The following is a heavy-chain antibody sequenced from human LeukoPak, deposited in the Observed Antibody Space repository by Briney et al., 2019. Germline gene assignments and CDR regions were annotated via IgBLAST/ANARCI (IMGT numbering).Heavy chain of an antibody. V-gene: IGHV5-51*01. Sequence: PGESLQISCKGSGYIFTSYWIGWGRQVPGKGVEGMGIIYPGESDTRDSQSLQGQVTISDDKSISTAYLQWSSLKASDTAMYYCASVGATNDYWGQGTLVTVSS. CDR3: ASVGATNDY. D-gene: IGHD1-26*01. CDR1: GYIFTSYW. CDR2: IYPGESDT. J-gene: IGHJ4*02.